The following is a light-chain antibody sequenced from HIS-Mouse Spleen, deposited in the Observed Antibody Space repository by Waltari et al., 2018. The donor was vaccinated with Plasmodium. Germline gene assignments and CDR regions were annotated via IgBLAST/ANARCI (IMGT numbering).Light chain of an antibody. CDR1: RRAVGGSDY. CDR3: SSYAGSNNLV. J-gene: IGLJ2*01. Sequence: QSALTQPPSASGPPGQSVTISCPGTRRAVGGSDYFSCDHQPPVKAPKLMIYEVSKRPSGVPDRFSGSKSGNTASLTVSGLQAEDEADYYCSSYAGSNNLVFGGGTKLTVL. CDR2: EVS. V-gene: IGLV2-8*01.